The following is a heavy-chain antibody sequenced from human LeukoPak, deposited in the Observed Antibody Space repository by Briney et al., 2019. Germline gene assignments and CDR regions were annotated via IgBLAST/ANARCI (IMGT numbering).Heavy chain of an antibody. V-gene: IGHV4-4*07. CDR3: AREGGARGLPDY. Sequence: PSETLSLTCTVSGVSLGDYYWSWIRQPAGKGLEWIGRMSTSGSTYYNPSVKSRVTLSVDASKNQFSLKLTSVTAADTAAYYCAREGGARGLPDYRGQGTLVTVSS. CDR1: GVSLGDYY. J-gene: IGHJ4*02. CDR2: MSTSGST. D-gene: IGHD3-16*01.